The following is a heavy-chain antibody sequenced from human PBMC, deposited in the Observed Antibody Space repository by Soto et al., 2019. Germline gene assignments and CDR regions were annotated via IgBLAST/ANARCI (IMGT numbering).Heavy chain of an antibody. CDR1: SDSITSSNW. CDR3: ARNRYGGYDFDY. CDR2: VSHRGST. D-gene: IGHD5-12*01. J-gene: IGHJ4*02. Sequence: QVQLQESGPGLVKPSGTLSLTCAVSSDSITSSNWWSWVRQSPGKGLEWTGEVSHRGSTNDIPSLKSGVTISVDKSRNQFSLRLNSVTAADAAVYYCARNRYGGYDFDYWGQGTLVTVSS. V-gene: IGHV4-4*02.